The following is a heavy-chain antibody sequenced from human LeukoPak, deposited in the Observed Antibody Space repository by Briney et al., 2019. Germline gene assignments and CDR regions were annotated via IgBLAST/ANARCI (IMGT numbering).Heavy chain of an antibody. D-gene: IGHD2-2*02. CDR1: GGSISSSSYY. Sequence: SETLSLTCTVSGGSISSSSYYWGWIRQPPGKGLEWIGSIYYSGSTNYNPSLKSRVTISVDTSKNQFSLKLSSVTAADTAVYYCARVVPAAIPTYFDYWGQGTLVTVSS. CDR2: IYYSGST. V-gene: IGHV4-39*01. J-gene: IGHJ4*02. CDR3: ARVVPAAIPTYFDY.